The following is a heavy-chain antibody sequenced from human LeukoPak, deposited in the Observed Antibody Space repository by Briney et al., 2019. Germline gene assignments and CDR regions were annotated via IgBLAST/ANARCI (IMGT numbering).Heavy chain of an antibody. Sequence: NPSGCTTSYAQKFQGRVTMTRDTSTSTVYMELSSLRSEDTAVYYCARDSDRSQGASYLLGYWGQGTLVTVSS. J-gene: IGHJ4*02. V-gene: IGHV1-46*01. CDR2: NPSGCTT. CDR3: ARDSDRSQGASYLLGY. D-gene: IGHD1-26*01.